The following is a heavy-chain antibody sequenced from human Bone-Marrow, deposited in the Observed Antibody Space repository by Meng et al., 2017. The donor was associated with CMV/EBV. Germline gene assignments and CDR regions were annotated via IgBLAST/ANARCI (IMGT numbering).Heavy chain of an antibody. CDR2: ISSNGGST. CDR3: ARGGEAAAFDY. V-gene: IGHV3-64*02. D-gene: IGHD6-13*01. Sequence: GGSLRLSCAASGFTFSSYAMHWVRQAPGKGLEYVSAISSNGGSTYYADSVKGRFTISRDNSKNTLYLQMGSLRAEDMAVYYCARGGEAAAFDYWGQGTLVTVSS. J-gene: IGHJ4*02. CDR1: GFTFSSYA.